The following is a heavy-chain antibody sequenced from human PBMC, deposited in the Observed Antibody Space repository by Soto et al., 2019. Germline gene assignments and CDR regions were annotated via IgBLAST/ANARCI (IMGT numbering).Heavy chain of an antibody. J-gene: IGHJ4*02. Sequence: GGSLRLSCAASGFTFSNYAVTWVRQAPGKGLEWVSTISGSGGSTYYADSVKGRFTISRDNSKNTLYLQMSSLRAEDTAVYYCAKDQGSSWYEIDYWGQGTLVTVSS. V-gene: IGHV3-23*01. CDR1: GFTFSNYA. CDR2: ISGSGGST. D-gene: IGHD6-13*01. CDR3: AKDQGSSWYEIDY.